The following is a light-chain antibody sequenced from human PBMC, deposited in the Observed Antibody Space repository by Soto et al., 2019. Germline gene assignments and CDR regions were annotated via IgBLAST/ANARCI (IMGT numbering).Light chain of an antibody. CDR3: QQYASSPGT. CDR1: QSVKSSY. V-gene: IGKV3-20*01. Sequence: EIVLTQSPGTLSLAPGEGATLSCRASQSVKSSYLAWYQQKPGQAPRLLIFGTSNRATGIPDRFRGGGSGTDFTLTISSLEPEDFAVYYCQQYASSPGTFGQGTTGDIK. J-gene: IGKJ1*01. CDR2: GTS.